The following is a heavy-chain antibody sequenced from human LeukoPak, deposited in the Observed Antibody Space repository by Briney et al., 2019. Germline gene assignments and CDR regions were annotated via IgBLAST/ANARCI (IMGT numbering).Heavy chain of an antibody. CDR2: IYYSGST. J-gene: IGHJ5*02. CDR1: GGSISSSSYY. CDR3: ARGVVNWFDP. D-gene: IGHD2-15*01. V-gene: IGHV4-39*07. Sequence: SETLSLTCTVSGGSISSSSYYWGWIRQPPGKGLEWIGSIYYSGSTYYNPSLKSRVTISVDTSKNQFSLKLSSVTAADTAVYYCARGVVNWFDPWGQGTLVTVSS.